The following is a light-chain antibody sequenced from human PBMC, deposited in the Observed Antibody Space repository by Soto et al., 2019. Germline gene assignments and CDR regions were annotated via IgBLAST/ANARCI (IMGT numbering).Light chain of an antibody. J-gene: IGKJ1*01. CDR1: DNIAKY. V-gene: IGKV1-39*01. CDR3: QQSYSAPPWT. CDR2: AAS. Sequence: DIQTTQSPSSLSASVGDRVTITCRTSDNIAKYLNWYQQKPGQVPKLLIVAASRLQSGVPTRFSGSGSGTDFTLTINNLQPEDFATYYCQQSYSAPPWTFGQGTNVEVK.